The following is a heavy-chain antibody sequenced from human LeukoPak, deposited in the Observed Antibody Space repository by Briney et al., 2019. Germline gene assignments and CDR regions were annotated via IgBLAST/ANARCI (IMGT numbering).Heavy chain of an antibody. D-gene: IGHD3-10*01. CDR1: GYTFTGYY. Sequence: ASVKVSCKASGYTFTGYYMHWVRQAPGQGLEWMGWISAYNGNTNCAQKLQGRVTMTTDTSTSTAYMELRSLRSDDTAVYYCARVLWFGAINWFDPWGQGTLVTVSS. J-gene: IGHJ5*02. V-gene: IGHV1-18*04. CDR2: ISAYNGNT. CDR3: ARVLWFGAINWFDP.